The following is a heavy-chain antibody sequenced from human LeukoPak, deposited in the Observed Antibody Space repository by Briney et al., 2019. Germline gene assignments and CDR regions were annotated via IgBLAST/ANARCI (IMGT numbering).Heavy chain of an antibody. CDR2: INPSDGST. CDR3: ARSDGRFGELGFELWFDP. CDR1: GDSFTSYY. J-gene: IGHJ5*02. D-gene: IGHD3-10*01. V-gene: IGHV1-46*01. Sequence: ASVKVSCKASGDSFTSYYMHWVRQAPGQGLEWMGIINPSDGSTSYAQKFQGRVTMTRNTSISTAYMELSSLRSEDTAVYYCARSDGRFGELGFELWFDPWGQGTLVTVSS.